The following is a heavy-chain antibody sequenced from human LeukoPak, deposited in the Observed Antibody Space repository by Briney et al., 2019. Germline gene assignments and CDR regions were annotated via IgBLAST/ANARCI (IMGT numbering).Heavy chain of an antibody. V-gene: IGHV3-9*01. CDR3: AKRGDV. D-gene: IGHD3-10*01. CDR2: ISWNSGSI. CDR1: GFTFDDYA. J-gene: IGHJ6*02. Sequence: GGSLRLSCAASGFTFDDYAMHWVRQAPGKGLEWVSGISWNSGSIGYADSVKGRFTISRDNSKNTLYLQMNSLRAEDTAVYYCAKRGDVWGQGTTVTVSS.